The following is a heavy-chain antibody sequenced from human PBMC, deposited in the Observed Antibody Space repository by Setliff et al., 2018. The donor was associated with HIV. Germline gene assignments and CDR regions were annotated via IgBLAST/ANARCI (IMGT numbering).Heavy chain of an antibody. V-gene: IGHV4-31*03. D-gene: IGHD1-1*01. J-gene: IGHJ4*02. CDR1: GGSISSGGYY. CDR3: ARGGMATTIGGY. Sequence: PSETLSLTCTVSGGSISSGGYYWNWIRQHPGRGLEWIGYIYYSGTTYYNPSLKSRVTISVDTSKNQFSLKLNSVTAADTAVYYCARGGMATTIGGYWGQGTLVTVSS. CDR2: IYYSGTT.